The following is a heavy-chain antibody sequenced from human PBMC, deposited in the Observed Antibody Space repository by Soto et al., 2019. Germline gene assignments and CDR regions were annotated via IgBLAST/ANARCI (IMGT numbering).Heavy chain of an antibody. CDR2: IYYNGAT. D-gene: IGHD6-19*01. J-gene: IGHJ5*01. CDR3: ARGIAVTGPADS. CDR1: GGSISNYY. Sequence: PSETPSLTCTVSGGSISNYYWNWVRQPPGKGLEWIGYIYYNGATNYNPSLKSRVTISLDTSKNQFSLRLTSVTAADTAVYYCARGIAVTGPADSWGQGTLVTVSS. V-gene: IGHV4-59*01.